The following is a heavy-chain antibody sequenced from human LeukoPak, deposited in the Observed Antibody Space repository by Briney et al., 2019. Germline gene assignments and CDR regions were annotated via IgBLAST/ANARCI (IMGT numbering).Heavy chain of an antibody. CDR2: MSYDGKYK. CDR1: GISFSTSA. V-gene: IGHV3-30*01. J-gene: IGHJ4*02. Sequence: LGGSLRLSCAASGISFSTSAMHWVRQAPGKGLEWVAVMSYDGKYKYHADSVKGRFTVSRDNSRNTVSLQMNSLRSEDTAIYYCATGSYHEHWGQGTLVTVSS. D-gene: IGHD1-26*01. CDR3: ATGSYHEH.